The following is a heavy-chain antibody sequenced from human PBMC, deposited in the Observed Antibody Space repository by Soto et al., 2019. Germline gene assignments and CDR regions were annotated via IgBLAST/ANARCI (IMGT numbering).Heavy chain of an antibody. J-gene: IGHJ4*02. V-gene: IGHV4-34*01. CDR1: GGSCSTDY. CDR2: INPSGGT. D-gene: IGHD6-6*01. CDR3: AKVLAARAPRDLAY. Sequence: SETLSLTWGVDGGSCSTDYWSWIRQPPGKGLEWIGEINPSGGTNYNPSLKSRVTISVATSKNQFSLKLSSVTAPDTAEYYWAKVLAARAPRDLAYWGQGTLVPVSP.